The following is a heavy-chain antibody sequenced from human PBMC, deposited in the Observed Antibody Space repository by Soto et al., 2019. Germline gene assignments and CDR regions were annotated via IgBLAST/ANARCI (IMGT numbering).Heavy chain of an antibody. V-gene: IGHV4-31*03. D-gene: IGHD2-8*01. CDR2: IYYSGST. J-gene: IGHJ6*03. Sequence: QVQLQESGPGLVKPSQTLSLTCTVSGGSISSGGYYWSWIRQHPGKGLEWIGYIYYSGSTYYNQSLKSRVTIPGDTSKNQFSLKLSSVTAADTAVYYCARVFATSSAGGGYYMDVWGKGTTVTVSS. CDR3: ARVFATSSAGGGYYMDV. CDR1: GGSISSGGYY.